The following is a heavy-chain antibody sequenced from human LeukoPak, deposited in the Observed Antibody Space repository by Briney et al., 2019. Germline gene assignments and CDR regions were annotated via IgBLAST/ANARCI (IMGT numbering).Heavy chain of an antibody. CDR1: GGSISSGGYS. Sequence: TPSETLSLTCAVSGGSISSGGYSWSWIRQSPGKGLEWIGYFSYSGSTHYRPSLTSRVAISVDTSRNQLSLKLRSVTAADTAIYYCARADESLVYGMDVWGPGTTVIVSS. V-gene: IGHV4-61*08. CDR3: ARADESLVYGMDV. CDR2: FSYSGST. J-gene: IGHJ6*02.